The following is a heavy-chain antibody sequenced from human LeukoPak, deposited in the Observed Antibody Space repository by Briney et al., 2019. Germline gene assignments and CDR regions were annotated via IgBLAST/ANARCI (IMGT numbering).Heavy chain of an antibody. CDR1: GGSISSSNW. D-gene: IGHD3-22*01. V-gene: IGHV4-4*02. J-gene: IGHJ4*02. Sequence: SETLSLTCAVSGGSISSSNWWSWVRQPPGKGLEWIGEIYHSGSTNYNPSLKSRVTISVDKSKNQFSLKLSSVTAADTAVYYCARATRNYDTSGLNYWGQGTLVTVSS. CDR3: ARATRNYDTSGLNY. CDR2: IYHSGST.